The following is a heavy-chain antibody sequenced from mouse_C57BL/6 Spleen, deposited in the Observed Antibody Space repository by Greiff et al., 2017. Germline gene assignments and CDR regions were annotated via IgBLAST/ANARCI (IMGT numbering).Heavy chain of an antibody. CDR3: ARGTGSAY. J-gene: IGHJ3*01. D-gene: IGHD4-1*01. Sequence: VQLQQPGAELVMPGASVKLSCKASGYTFTSYWMHWVKQRPGQGLEWIGEIDPSDSYTNYNQKFKGKSTLTVDKSSSTAYMQLSSLTSEDSAVYYCARGTGSAYWGQGTLVTVSA. V-gene: IGHV1-69*01. CDR1: GYTFTSYW. CDR2: IDPSDSYT.